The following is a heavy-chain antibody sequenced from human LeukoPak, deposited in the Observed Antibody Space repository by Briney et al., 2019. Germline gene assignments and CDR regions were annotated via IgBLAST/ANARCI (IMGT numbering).Heavy chain of an antibody. J-gene: IGHJ4*02. CDR2: IYYSGST. V-gene: IGHV4-39*01. Sequence: PSETLSLTCTVSGGSISSSSYYWGWIRQPPGKGLEWIGSIYYSGSTYYNPSLKSRVTISVDTSKNQFSLKLSSVTAADMAVYYCARLGYSSGWYGVVYWGQGTLVTVSS. CDR1: GGSISSSSYY. CDR3: ARLGYSSGWYGVVY. D-gene: IGHD6-19*01.